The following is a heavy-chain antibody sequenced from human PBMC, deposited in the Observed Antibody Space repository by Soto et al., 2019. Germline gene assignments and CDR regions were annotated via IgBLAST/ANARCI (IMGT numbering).Heavy chain of an antibody. Sequence: SSETLSLTCSVSGDSISNSRFYWAWIRQPPGEGLEWIGSIYHTGNAYYNPSLKSRVTISVDRSKNQFSLKLSSVTAADTAVYYCARVPSPWGQGTLVTVSS. CDR3: ARVPSP. J-gene: IGHJ5*02. CDR2: IYHTGNA. CDR1: GDSISNSRFY. V-gene: IGHV4-39*07.